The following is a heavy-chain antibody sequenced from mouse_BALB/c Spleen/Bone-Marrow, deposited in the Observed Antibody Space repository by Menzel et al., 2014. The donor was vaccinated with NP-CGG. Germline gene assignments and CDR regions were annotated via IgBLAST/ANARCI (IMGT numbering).Heavy chain of an antibody. Sequence: QVQLQQPAAELARPGASVKMSCKASGYTFSSYTMHWVKQRPGQDLEWIGFINPSSDYTEYNQKFKDKTTLTADKSSNTAYMQLSSLTSEDSAVYYCAKPTVVAHFDYWGQGTTLTVSS. CDR1: GYTFSSYT. CDR2: INPSSDYT. CDR3: AKPTVVAHFDY. V-gene: IGHV1-4*02. J-gene: IGHJ2*01. D-gene: IGHD1-1*01.